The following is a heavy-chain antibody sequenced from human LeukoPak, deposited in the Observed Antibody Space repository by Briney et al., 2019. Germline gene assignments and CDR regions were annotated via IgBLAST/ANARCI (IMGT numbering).Heavy chain of an antibody. V-gene: IGHV4-59*01. J-gene: IGHJ4*02. D-gene: IGHD3/OR15-3a*01. CDR2: IYYSGST. CDR3: TTSGMDWGSENYYFDY. Sequence: SETLSLTCTVSGGSISSYYWSWIRQPPGKGLEWIGYIYYSGSTNYNPSLKSRVTISVDTSKNQFSLKLSSVTAADTAVYYCTTSGMDWGSENYYFDYWGQGALVTVSS. CDR1: GGSISSYY.